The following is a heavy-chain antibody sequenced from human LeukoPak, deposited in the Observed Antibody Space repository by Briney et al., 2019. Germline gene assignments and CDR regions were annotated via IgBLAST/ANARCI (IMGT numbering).Heavy chain of an antibody. D-gene: IGHD5-12*01. CDR3: ARDLDIVATHTNFDY. V-gene: IGHV3-21*01. CDR2: ISSSSSYI. Sequence: PGGSLRLSCEVSGFTFSIYAMAWVRQAPGKGLEWVSSISSSSSYIYYADSVKGRFTISRDNAKNSLYLQMNSLRAEDTAVYYCARDLDIVATHTNFDYWGQGTLVTVSS. CDR1: GFTFSIYA. J-gene: IGHJ4*02.